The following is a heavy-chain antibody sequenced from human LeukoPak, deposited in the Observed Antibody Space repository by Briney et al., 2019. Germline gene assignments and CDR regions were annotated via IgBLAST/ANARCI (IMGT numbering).Heavy chain of an antibody. V-gene: IGHV4-30-2*01. Sequence: SQTLSLTCTVSGGSISSGGYYWSWIRQPPGKGLEWIGYIYHSGSTYYNPSLKSRVTISVDRSKNQFSLKLSSVTAADTAVYYCARVLRYFDWTYYGMDVWGQGTTVTVSS. J-gene: IGHJ6*02. CDR2: IYHSGST. D-gene: IGHD3-9*01. CDR3: ARVLRYFDWTYYGMDV. CDR1: GGSISSGGYY.